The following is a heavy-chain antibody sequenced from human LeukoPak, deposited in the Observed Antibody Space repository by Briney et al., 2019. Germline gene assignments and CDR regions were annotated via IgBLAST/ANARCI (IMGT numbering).Heavy chain of an antibody. CDR2: IVVGSGNT. D-gene: IGHD2-8*01. V-gene: IGHV1-58*01. J-gene: IGHJ3*02. Sequence: GASVKVSCKASGYTFTSSAVQWVRQARGQCLEWIGWIVVGSGNTNYAQKFQERVTITRDMSTSTAYMELSSLRSEDTAVYYCARDGLYCTNGVCSSDIWGQGTLVTVSS. CDR1: GYTFTSSA. CDR3: ARDGLYCTNGVCSSDI.